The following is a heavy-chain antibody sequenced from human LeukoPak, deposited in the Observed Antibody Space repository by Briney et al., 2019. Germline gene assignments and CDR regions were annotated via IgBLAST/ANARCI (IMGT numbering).Heavy chain of an antibody. CDR1: GFTFRSYG. Sequence: PGGSLRLSCAASGFTFRSYGMHWVRQAPGKGLEWVAFIRYDGSSKNYADSVKGRFTISRDNSQNTLFLQMNNLRPEDTAVYYCAKDPWSGGYWGQGTLVTVSS. CDR3: AKDPWSGGY. V-gene: IGHV3-30*02. D-gene: IGHD1-26*01. CDR2: IRYDGSSK. J-gene: IGHJ4*02.